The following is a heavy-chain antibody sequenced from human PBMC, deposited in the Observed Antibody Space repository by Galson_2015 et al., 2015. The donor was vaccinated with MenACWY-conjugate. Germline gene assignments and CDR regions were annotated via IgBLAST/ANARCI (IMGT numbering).Heavy chain of an antibody. Sequence: SVKVSCKASGYTFTGYYMHWVRQAPGQGLEWMGWINPNSGGTNYAQKFQGWVTMTRDTSISTAYMELSRLRSDDTAVYYCERDVVSIGLNYLGGRDSTYYYDSSGYRKHYYYGMDVWGQGTTVTVSS. D-gene: IGHD3-22*01. V-gene: IGHV1-2*04. CDR1: GYTFTGYY. CDR3: ERDVVSIGLNYLGGRDSTYYYDSSGYRKHYYYGMDV. CDR2: INPNSGGT. J-gene: IGHJ6*02.